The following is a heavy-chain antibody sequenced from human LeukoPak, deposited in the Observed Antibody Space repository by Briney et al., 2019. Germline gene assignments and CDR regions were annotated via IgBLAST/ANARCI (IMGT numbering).Heavy chain of an antibody. CDR2: VDPEDGET. J-gene: IGHJ4*02. V-gene: IGHV1-24*01. D-gene: IGHD2-2*01. CDR3: ATAEGYCSSTSCLSFDY. Sequence: ASVKVSCKVSGYTLTELSMHWVRQAPGKGLEWMGVVDPEDGETIYAQKFQGRVTMTEDTSTDTAYMELSSLRSEDTAVYYCATAEGYCSSTSCLSFDYWGQGTLVTVSS. CDR1: GYTLTELS.